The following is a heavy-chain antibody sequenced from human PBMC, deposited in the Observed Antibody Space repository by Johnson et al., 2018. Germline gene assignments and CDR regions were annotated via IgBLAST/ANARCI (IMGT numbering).Heavy chain of an antibody. CDR1: GFTFSSYG. CDR3: AKKFYYETTTDFDI. D-gene: IGHD3-22*01. V-gene: IGHV3-30*18. Sequence: QVRLVESGGGVAQPGRSLRLSCAASGFTFSSYGMHWVRQAPGKGLEWVAVISYDGSNNYLADSVKGRFTISRDNSKNTLYLQMNSRRAEETVVYYCAKKFYYETTTDFDIWGQGTMVTVSS. J-gene: IGHJ3*02. CDR2: ISYDGSNN.